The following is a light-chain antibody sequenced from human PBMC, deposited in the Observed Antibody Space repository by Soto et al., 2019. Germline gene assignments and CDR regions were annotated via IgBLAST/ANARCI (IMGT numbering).Light chain of an antibody. CDR1: QSVRTY. V-gene: IGKV3-11*01. Sequence: EIVLTLSPATLSLFPGERATLSCRASQSVRTYLAWYQQNPGQAPRLLISGASNRATGVPARFSVSGSGTEFTLTISSLETEDSAVYYCHQRSNWPRTFGGGTKVEIK. J-gene: IGKJ4*01. CDR3: HQRSNWPRT. CDR2: GAS.